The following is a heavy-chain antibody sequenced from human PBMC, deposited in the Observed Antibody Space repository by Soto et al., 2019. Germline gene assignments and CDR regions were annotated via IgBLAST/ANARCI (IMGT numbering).Heavy chain of an antibody. J-gene: IGHJ6*02. D-gene: IGHD2-2*02. CDR2: ISYDGSNK. CDR1: GFTFSSYA. V-gene: IGHV3-30-3*01. CDR3: AGYCSSTSCYTYYYYYGMDV. Sequence: GGSLRLSCAASGFTFSSYAMHWVRQAPGKGLEWVAVISYDGSNKYYADSVKGRFTISRDNSKNTLYLQMNSLRAEDTAVYYCAGYCSSTSCYTYYYYYGMDVWGQGTTVTVSS.